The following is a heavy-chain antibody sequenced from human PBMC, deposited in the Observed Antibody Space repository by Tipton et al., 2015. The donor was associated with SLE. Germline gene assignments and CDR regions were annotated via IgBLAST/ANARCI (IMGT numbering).Heavy chain of an antibody. V-gene: IGHV4-39*07. D-gene: IGHD5-24*01. J-gene: IGHJ4*02. Sequence: TLSLTCSVSGGSISSSSYYWGWIRQSPGKGLEWIGNIYQSGSTYYNPSLKSRVTISVDTSKNQLSLKVSSVTAADTAVYYCARGRADGYNSPYDYWGQGTLVTVSS. CDR1: GGSISSSSYY. CDR2: IYQSGST. CDR3: ARGRADGYNSPYDY.